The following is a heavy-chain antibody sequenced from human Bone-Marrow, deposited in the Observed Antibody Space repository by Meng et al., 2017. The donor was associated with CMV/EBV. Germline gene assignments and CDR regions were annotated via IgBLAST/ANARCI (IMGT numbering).Heavy chain of an antibody. V-gene: IGHV3-9*01. D-gene: IGHD1-26*01. CDR1: GFTFDDYA. CDR3: AKATAGSSAYYYYAMDV. J-gene: IGHJ6*01. Sequence: SLKISCAASGFTFDDYAMHWVRQAPGKGLEWVSGISWNSGSTGYADSVKGRFTISRDNAKKSLHLQMNSLRPEDTALYYCAKATAGSSAYYYYAMDVWGQGTMVTGSS. CDR2: ISWNSGST.